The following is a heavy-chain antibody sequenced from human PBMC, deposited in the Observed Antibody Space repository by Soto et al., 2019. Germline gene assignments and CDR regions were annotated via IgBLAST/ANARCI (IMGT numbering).Heavy chain of an antibody. D-gene: IGHD4-17*01. CDR1: GFTFSSYG. CDR3: AKERGWDYGDLGYMDV. J-gene: IGHJ6*03. CDR2: ISYDGSNK. V-gene: IGHV3-30*18. Sequence: QVQLVESGGGVVQPGRSLRLSCAASGFTFSSYGMHWVRQAPGKGLEWVAVISYDGSNKYYADSVKGRFTISRDNSKNTLYLQMNSLRAEDTAVYYGAKERGWDYGDLGYMDVWGKGTTVTVSS.